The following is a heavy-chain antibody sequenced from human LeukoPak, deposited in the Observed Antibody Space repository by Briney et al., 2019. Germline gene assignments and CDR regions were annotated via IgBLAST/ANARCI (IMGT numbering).Heavy chain of an antibody. J-gene: IGHJ4*02. V-gene: IGHV4-4*07. D-gene: IGHD3-22*01. CDR2: IHTSGST. Sequence: SETLSLTCTVSGGSISSYYWSWIRQPAGKGLEWIGRIHTSGSTNYSPSLKSRVTMSADTSKNQFSLKLSSVTAADTAVYYCARDRYYYDSSARYFDYWGQGTLVTVSS. CDR3: ARDRYYYDSSARYFDY. CDR1: GGSISSYY.